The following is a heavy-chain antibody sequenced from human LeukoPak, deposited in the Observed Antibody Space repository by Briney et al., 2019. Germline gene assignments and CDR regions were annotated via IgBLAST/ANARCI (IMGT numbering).Heavy chain of an antibody. CDR3: ARGSSGWYGYYFDY. V-gene: IGHV3-33*08. Sequence: GRSLRLSCAASGFTFSSYGMHWIRQAPGKGLEWVAVIWYDGSNKYYADSVKGLFIIAKENSKNTLYMQMNSLRAEDTAVYYCARGSSGWYGYYFDYWGQGTLVTVSS. CDR2: IWYDGSNK. D-gene: IGHD6-19*01. J-gene: IGHJ4*02. CDR1: GFTFSSYG.